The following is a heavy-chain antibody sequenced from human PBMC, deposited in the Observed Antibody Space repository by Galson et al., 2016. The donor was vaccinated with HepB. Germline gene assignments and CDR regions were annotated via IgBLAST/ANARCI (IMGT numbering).Heavy chain of an antibody. V-gene: IGHV4-34*01. J-gene: IGHJ4*02. CDR1: GGSLTTGNYS. CDR3: ARRFPSRGFWGRSGYIDS. D-gene: IGHD2-15*01. Sequence: SETLSLTCTVSGGSLTTGNYSWGWVRQTPGRALEWIGEISHSVTTNYTSSLNSRVTLSLDTSKNQFFLNLRTVTAADTAVYYCARRFPSRGFWGRSGYIDSWGQGMLVTVSA. CDR2: ISHSVTT.